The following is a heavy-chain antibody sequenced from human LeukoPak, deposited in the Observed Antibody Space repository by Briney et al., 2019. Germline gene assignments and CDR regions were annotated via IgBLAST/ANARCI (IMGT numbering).Heavy chain of an antibody. CDR1: GFTFDEHD. D-gene: IGHD1-1*01. Sequence: GGSLRLSCAASGFTFDEHDMYWVRQVPGKGLEWVCLISKDGGNKHYADSVKGRFSISRDNNRDSLSLQMNSLRSEDTALYFCAKRSGAPNNFDYWGQGALVTVSS. J-gene: IGHJ4*02. CDR2: ISKDGGNK. CDR3: AKRSGAPNNFDY. V-gene: IGHV3-43*02.